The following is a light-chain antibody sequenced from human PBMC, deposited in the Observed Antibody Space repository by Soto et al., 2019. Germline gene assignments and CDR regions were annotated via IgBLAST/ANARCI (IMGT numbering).Light chain of an antibody. CDR1: SSNFGAGYD. CDR2: TNT. V-gene: IGLV1-40*01. CDR3: QSYDSSLSRYV. J-gene: IGLJ1*01. Sequence: QSLLTQPPSVSWGPGQRVTISCTGGSSNFGAGYDVHWYQQLPGTAPKLLIYTNTNRPSGVPDRFSGSKSGTSASLAITGLQAEDEADYYCQSYDSSLSRYVFGAGTKVTVL.